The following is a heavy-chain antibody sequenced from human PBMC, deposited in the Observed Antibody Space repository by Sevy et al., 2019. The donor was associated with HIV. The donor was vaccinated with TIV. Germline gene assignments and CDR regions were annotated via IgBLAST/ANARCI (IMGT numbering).Heavy chain of an antibody. D-gene: IGHD3-22*01. Sequence: GGSLRLSCAVSGFTFNTYNMNWVRQAPGKGLEWVSYISYTSTTIYYADSVRGRFTISRDNAKNTLYLQMNSLRDEDTAVYYCASSDATSRFGYYYFAMDFWGQGTRSPSP. CDR2: ISYTSTTI. CDR3: ASSDATSRFGYYYFAMDF. CDR1: GFTFNTYN. J-gene: IGHJ6*02. V-gene: IGHV3-48*02.